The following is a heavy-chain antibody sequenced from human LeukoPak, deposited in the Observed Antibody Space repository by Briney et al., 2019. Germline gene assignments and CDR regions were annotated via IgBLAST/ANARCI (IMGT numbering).Heavy chain of an antibody. CDR3: ARDRGYSTFDY. CDR2: IKEDGSEI. V-gene: IGHV3-7*01. D-gene: IGHD3-10*01. Sequence: GGSLRLSCAASAFTFSNLWMSWVRQAPGKGLEWVANIKEDGSEINYVDTVKGRVTMSGDNAKNSLYLEMNSLRVDDTAVYYCARDRGYSTFDYWGQGTLVTVSS. J-gene: IGHJ4*02. CDR1: AFTFSNLW.